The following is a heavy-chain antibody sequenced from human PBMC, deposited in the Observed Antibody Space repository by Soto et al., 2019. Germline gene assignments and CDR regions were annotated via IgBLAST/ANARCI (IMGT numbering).Heavy chain of an antibody. D-gene: IGHD3-3*01. Sequence: QVQLQESGPGLVKPSQTLSLTCTVSGGSISSGGYYWSWIRQHPGKGLEWIGYIYYSGSTYYNPSLKSRVTISVDTSNNQFSLKLSSVTAADTAVYYCARGFGDFWSGYYVPSGALDYWSQGTLVTVSS. CDR2: IYYSGST. CDR1: GGSISSGGYY. CDR3: ARGFGDFWSGYYVPSGALDY. J-gene: IGHJ4*02. V-gene: IGHV4-31*03.